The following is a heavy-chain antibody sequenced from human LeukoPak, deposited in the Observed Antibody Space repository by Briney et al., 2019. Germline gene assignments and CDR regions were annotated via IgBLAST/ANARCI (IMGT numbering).Heavy chain of an antibody. V-gene: IGHV1-69*13. CDR2: IIPIFGTA. J-gene: IGHJ3*02. CDR1: GYTFTSYD. Sequence: SVKVSCKASGYTFTSYDINWVRQAPGQGLEWMGGIIPIFGTANYEQKFQGRVTITADESTSTAYMELSSLRAEDTAVYYCARAKLSSYYYGSGSYPDAFDIWGQGTMVTVSS. CDR3: ARAKLSSYYYGSGSYPDAFDI. D-gene: IGHD3-10*01.